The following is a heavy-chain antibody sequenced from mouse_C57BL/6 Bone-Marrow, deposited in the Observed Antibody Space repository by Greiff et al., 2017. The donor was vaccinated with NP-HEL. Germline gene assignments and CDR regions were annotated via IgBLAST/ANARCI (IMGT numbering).Heavy chain of an antibody. CDR3: ARGGVIDY. Sequence: VQLQQPGAELVKPGASVKLSCKASGYTFTSYWMQWVKQRPGQGLEWIGEIDPSDSYTNYNQKFKDKATLTADKSSSTAYMQLSSLTYEDSAVYYCARGGVIDYWGQGTTLTVSS. CDR1: GYTFTSYW. J-gene: IGHJ2*01. CDR2: IDPSDSYT. V-gene: IGHV1-50*01.